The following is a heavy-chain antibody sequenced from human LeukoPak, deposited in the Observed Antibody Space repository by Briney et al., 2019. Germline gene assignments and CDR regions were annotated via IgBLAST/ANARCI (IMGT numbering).Heavy chain of an antibody. V-gene: IGHV4-39*07. Sequence: SETLSLTCTVSGGSISTSNYYWGWIRQPPGKGLEWIGNIFYSGSTYYSPSLRSRVTISVDTSKNQFSLKLSSVTAADTAVYYCARDLPDGYSRGGQHWGQGTLVTVSS. CDR3: ARDLPDGYSRGGQH. CDR2: IFYSGST. CDR1: GGSISTSNYY. J-gene: IGHJ1*01. D-gene: IGHD1-26*01.